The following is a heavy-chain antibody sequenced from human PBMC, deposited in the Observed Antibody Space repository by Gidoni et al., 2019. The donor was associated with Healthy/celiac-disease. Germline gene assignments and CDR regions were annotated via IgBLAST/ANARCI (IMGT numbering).Heavy chain of an antibody. CDR2: ISYDGSNK. Sequence: QVQLVESGGGVVQPGRSLRLSCAASGFTFSSYGMHWVRQAPGKGLEWVAVISYDGSNKYYADSVKGRFTTSRDNSKNTLYLQMNSLRAEDTAVYYCARGEREGYFDYWGQGTLVTVSS. CDR1: GFTFSSYG. D-gene: IGHD3-16*01. J-gene: IGHJ4*02. V-gene: IGHV3-30*03. CDR3: ARGEREGYFDY.